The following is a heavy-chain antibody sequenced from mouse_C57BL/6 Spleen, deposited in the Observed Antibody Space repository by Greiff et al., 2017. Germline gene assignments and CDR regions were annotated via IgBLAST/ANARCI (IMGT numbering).Heavy chain of an antibody. CDR2: IDPSDSYT. CDR3: ARSRYGNHYYAMDY. CDR1: GYTFTSYW. V-gene: IGHV1-69*01. J-gene: IGHJ4*01. Sequence: VQLQQPGAELVMPGASVKLSCKASGYTFTSYWMHWVKQRPGQGLEWIGEIDPSDSYTNYNQKFKGKSTLTVDKSSSTAHMQLSSLTSEDSAVYYCARSRYGNHYYAMDYWGQGTSVTVSS. D-gene: IGHD2-10*02.